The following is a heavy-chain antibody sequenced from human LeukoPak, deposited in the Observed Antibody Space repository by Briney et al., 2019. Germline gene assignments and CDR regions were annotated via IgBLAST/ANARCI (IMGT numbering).Heavy chain of an antibody. CDR2: VKSKSDGGTT. V-gene: IGHV3-15*01. Sequence: GGSLRLSCAASAFTFTNAWMNWVRQAPGKGLEWVGRVKSKSDGGTTDYATPVKGRFTISRDDSKNTVYLQMNNLKIDDTAVYYCTGEDLAVVVAATHGAFDIWGQGTMVTVSS. CDR3: TGEDLAVVVAATHGAFDI. CDR1: AFTFTNAW. J-gene: IGHJ3*02. D-gene: IGHD2-15*01.